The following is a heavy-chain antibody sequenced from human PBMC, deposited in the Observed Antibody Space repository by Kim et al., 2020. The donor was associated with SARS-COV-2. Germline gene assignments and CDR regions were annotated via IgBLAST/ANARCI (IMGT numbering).Heavy chain of an antibody. D-gene: IGHD2-2*01. J-gene: IGHJ5*02. CDR3: ASGPAYCSSTSCYLWFDP. Sequence: ASVKVSCKASGYTFTSYAMNWVRQAPGQGLEWMGWINTNTGNPTYAQGFTGRFVFSLDTSVSTAYLQISSLKAEDTAVYYCASGPAYCSSTSCYLWFDPWGQGPLVTVSS. V-gene: IGHV7-4-1*02. CDR1: GYTFTSYA. CDR2: INTNTGNP.